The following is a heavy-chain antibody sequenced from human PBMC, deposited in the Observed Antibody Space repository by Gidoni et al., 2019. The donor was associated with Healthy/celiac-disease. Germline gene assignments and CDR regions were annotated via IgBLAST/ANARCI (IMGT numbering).Heavy chain of an antibody. V-gene: IGHV3-66*01. J-gene: IGHJ4*02. D-gene: IGHD3-22*01. CDR2: IYSGGST. CDR3: ARDIVYYDSSGYFDY. CDR1: GFTVSSNY. Sequence: EVPLVESGGGLVQPGGSLRLSCPASGFTVSSNYMSWVRQAPGKGLEWVSVIYSGGSTYYADSVKGRFTISRDNSKNTLYLQMNSLRAEDTAVYYCARDIVYYDSSGYFDYWGQGTLVTVSS.